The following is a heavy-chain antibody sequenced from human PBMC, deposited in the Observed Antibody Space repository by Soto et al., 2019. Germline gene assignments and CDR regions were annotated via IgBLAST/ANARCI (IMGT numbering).Heavy chain of an antibody. J-gene: IGHJ3*02. CDR3: AKDHTTSGSYYRAGAFDI. V-gene: IGHV3-23*01. CDR1: GFTFSSYA. D-gene: IGHD1-26*01. Sequence: EVQLLESGGGLVQPGGSLRLSCAASGFTFSSYAMSWVRQAPGKGLEWVSAISGSGGSTYYAASVKGRFTISRDNSMNTLYMQMNSLRAEDTAVYYCAKDHTTSGSYYRAGAFDIWGQGTMVTVSS. CDR2: ISGSGGST.